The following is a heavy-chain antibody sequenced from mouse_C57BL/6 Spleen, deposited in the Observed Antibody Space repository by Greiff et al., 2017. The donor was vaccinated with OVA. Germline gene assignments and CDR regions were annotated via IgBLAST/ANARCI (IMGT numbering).Heavy chain of an antibody. CDR1: GYTFTDYY. CDR2: IYPGSGNT. D-gene: IGHD2-5*01. Sequence: QVQLQQSGAELVRPGASVKLSCKASGYTFTDYYINWVKQRPGQGLEWIARIYPGSGNTYYNEKFKGKATLTAEKSSSTAYMQLSSLTSEDSAVYFCARRDFYYSNLYFDYWGQGTTLTVSS. CDR3: ARRDFYYSNLYFDY. J-gene: IGHJ2*01. V-gene: IGHV1-76*01.